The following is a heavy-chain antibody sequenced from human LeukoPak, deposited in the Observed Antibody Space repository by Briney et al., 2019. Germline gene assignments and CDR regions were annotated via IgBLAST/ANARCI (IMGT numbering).Heavy chain of an antibody. CDR3: ARDVTTMIQTVDAFDI. Sequence: PGGSLRLSCAASGFTFSSYGMHWVRQAPGKGLEWVAFIRYDGSNKYYADSVKGRFTISRDNAKNSLYLQMNSLRAEDTAVYYCARDVTTMIQTVDAFDIWGQGTMVTVSS. J-gene: IGHJ3*02. D-gene: IGHD3-22*01. V-gene: IGHV3-30*02. CDR2: IRYDGSNK. CDR1: GFTFSSYG.